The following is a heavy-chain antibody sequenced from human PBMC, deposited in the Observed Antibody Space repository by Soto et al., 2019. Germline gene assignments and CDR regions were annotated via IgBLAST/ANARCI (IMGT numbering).Heavy chain of an antibody. CDR1: GYTFTSYA. CDR2: INAGNGNT. D-gene: IGHD1-26*01. CDR3: SRDVGATDY. J-gene: IGHJ4*02. V-gene: IGHV1-3*01. Sequence: QVQLVQSGAEVKKPGASVKVSCKASGYTFTSYAMHWVRQAPGQRLEWMGWINAGNGNTKYSQKFQGRVTITRDTSAETADMELSSLSSEDTAVYYCSRDVGATDYWGQGTLVTFSS.